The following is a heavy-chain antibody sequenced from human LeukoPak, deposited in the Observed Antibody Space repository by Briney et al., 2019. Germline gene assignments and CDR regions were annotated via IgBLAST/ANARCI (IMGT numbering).Heavy chain of an antibody. Sequence: PSETLSLTCTVSGGSISSSSYYWGWIRQPPGKGLEWIGSIYYSGSTYYNPSLKSRVTISVDTSKNQFSLKLSSVTAADTAVYYCARQEDSSGYPDYWGQGTLVTVSS. D-gene: IGHD3-22*01. V-gene: IGHV4-39*01. CDR1: GGSISSSSYY. CDR3: ARQEDSSGYPDY. CDR2: IYYSGST. J-gene: IGHJ4*02.